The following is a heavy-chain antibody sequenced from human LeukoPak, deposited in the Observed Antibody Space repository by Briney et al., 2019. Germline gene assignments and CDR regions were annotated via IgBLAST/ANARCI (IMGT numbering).Heavy chain of an antibody. CDR2: IIPIFGTA. Sequence: SVKVSCKASGGTFSSYAISWVRQAPGQGLEWMGRIIPIFGTANYAQKFQGRVTITTDESTSTAYMELSSLRSEDTAVHYCARVRYYDSSGYVDYWGQGTLVTVSS. D-gene: IGHD3-22*01. CDR1: GGTFSSYA. J-gene: IGHJ4*02. CDR3: ARVRYYDSSGYVDY. V-gene: IGHV1-69*05.